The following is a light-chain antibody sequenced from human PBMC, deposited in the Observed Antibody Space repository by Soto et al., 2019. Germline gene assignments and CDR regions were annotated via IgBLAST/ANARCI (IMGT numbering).Light chain of an antibody. V-gene: IGKV1-5*03. CDR3: QQYNSLWT. CDR2: KAA. CDR1: QSISSW. Sequence: DIQMTQSPSTLSASVGDSVTITCRASQSISSWLAWYQQKPGKAPKLLIYKAASLESGVPSRFSGSGSGTEFTLTISSLQPDDFATYDCQQYNSLWTFGQGTKVEIK. J-gene: IGKJ1*01.